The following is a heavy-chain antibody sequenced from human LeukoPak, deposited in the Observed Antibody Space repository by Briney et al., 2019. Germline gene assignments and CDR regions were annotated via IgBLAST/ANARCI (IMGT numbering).Heavy chain of an antibody. Sequence: GGSLRLSCAASGFTFSSYSMNWVRQAQGKGLEWVSSISSSSSYIYYADSVKGRFTISRDNAKNSLYLQMNSLRAEDTAVYYCARGGWDQLLHFDYWGQGTLVTVSS. V-gene: IGHV3-21*01. CDR1: GFTFSSYS. CDR3: ARGGWDQLLHFDY. CDR2: ISSSSSYI. J-gene: IGHJ4*02. D-gene: IGHD2-2*01.